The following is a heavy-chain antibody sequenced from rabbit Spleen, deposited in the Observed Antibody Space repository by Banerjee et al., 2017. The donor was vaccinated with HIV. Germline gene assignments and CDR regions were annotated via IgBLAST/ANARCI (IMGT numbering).Heavy chain of an antibody. CDR3: TRAIVPWLGLTRLDL. V-gene: IGHV1S7*01. CDR2: IYAAKSST. J-gene: IGHJ3*01. CDR1: GIDFTNYY. D-gene: IGHD4-1*01. Sequence: QLTETGGGLVQPGGSLTLSCKASGIDFTNYYISWVRQAPGKGLEWIGIIYAAKSSTDYASWVNGRFSISSDNAQSAVDLKMTGLTAADTATYFCTRAIVPWLGLTRLDLWGPGTLVTVS.